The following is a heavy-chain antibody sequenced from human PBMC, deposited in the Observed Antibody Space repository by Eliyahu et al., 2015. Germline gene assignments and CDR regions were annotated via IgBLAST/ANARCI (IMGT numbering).Heavy chain of an antibody. Sequence: EVQLVESGGGLVKPGGSLRLSCAASGFTFSSYXMNWVRQAPGKGLEWVSSISSSSSYIYYADSVKGRFTISRDNAKNSLYLQMNSLRAEDTAVYYCARYGGSYTLDAFDIWGQGTMVTVSS. CDR3: ARYGGSYTLDAFDI. D-gene: IGHD1-26*01. J-gene: IGHJ3*02. CDR2: ISSSSSYI. V-gene: IGHV3-21*01. CDR1: GFTFSSYX.